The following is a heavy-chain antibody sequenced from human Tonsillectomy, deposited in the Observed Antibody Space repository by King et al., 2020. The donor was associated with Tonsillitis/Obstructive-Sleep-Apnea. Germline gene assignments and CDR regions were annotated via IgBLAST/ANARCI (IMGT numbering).Heavy chain of an antibody. J-gene: IGHJ4*02. V-gene: IGHV3-30*18. CDR1: GFTFSSYG. D-gene: IGHD3-3*01. Sequence: VKLVESGGGVVQPGRSLRLSCAASGFTFSSYGMHWVRQAPGKGLEWVAVISYDGSNKYYADSVKGRFTISRDNSKNTLYLQMNSLRAEDTAVYYCAKDQLRFLEWLFGAPFDYWGQGTLVTVSS. CDR2: ISYDGSNK. CDR3: AKDQLRFLEWLFGAPFDY.